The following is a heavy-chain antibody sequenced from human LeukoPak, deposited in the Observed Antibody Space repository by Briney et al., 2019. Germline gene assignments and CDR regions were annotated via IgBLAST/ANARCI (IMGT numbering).Heavy chain of an antibody. V-gene: IGHV4-31*03. CDR3: AGGRDDAKVGY. J-gene: IGHJ4*01. CDR1: GVSVNSGMYY. D-gene: IGHD1-26*01. Sequence: PSETLSLTCTVSGVSVNSGMYYWTWIRQRPGKGLEWIGCIPFSGSIHYNPSLASRVSISADASDDQFSLRLKSVTAADTAVYYCAGGRDDAKVGYWGHGELVFVSS. CDR2: IPFSGSI.